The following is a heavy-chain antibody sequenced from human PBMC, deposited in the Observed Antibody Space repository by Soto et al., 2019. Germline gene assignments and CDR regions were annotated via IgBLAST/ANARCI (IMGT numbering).Heavy chain of an antibody. D-gene: IGHD3-22*01. CDR1: GFTFSSYS. J-gene: IGHJ3*02. CDR3: ARDRSSGYYFTAFDI. V-gene: IGHV3-21*01. CDR2: ISSSSSYI. Sequence: GGSLRLSCAASGFTFSSYSMNWVRQAPGKGLEWVSSISSSSSYIYYADSVKGRFTISRDNAKNSLYLQMNSLRDEDTAVYYCARDRSSGYYFTAFDIWGQGTMVTVSS.